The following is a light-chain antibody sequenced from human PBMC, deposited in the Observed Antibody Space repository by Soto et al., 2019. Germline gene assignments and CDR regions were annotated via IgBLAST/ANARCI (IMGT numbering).Light chain of an antibody. V-gene: IGKV3-15*01. Sequence: IVMTQSPATLSVSPGERATLSCRASQSVSSNLAWYQQKPGQAPRLLIYGASTRATGIPARFSGSGSGTEFTLTISSLKSEDFAVYYWQQYSIWPPRYTFGQGNKLEIK. J-gene: IGKJ2*01. CDR1: QSVSSN. CDR2: GAS. CDR3: QQYSIWPPRYT.